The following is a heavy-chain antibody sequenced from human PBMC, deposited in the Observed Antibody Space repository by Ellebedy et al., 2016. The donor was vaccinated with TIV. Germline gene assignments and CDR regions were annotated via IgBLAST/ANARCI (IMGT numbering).Heavy chain of an antibody. J-gene: IGHJ4*02. CDR2: ISAGGDDT. CDR3: REGHYSDV. Sequence: GESLKISXATSGIRFGDFFMSWVRKAPGRGLQWVSTISAGGDDTYLADSVKGRFTISRDNSRNILYLQMSSLRDEDSAIYYCREGHYSDVWGQGTQVTVSA. CDR1: GIRFGDFF. V-gene: IGHV3-23*01.